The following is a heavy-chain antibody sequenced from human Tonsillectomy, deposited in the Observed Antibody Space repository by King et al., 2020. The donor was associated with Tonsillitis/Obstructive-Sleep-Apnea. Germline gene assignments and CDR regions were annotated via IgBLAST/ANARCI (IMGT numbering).Heavy chain of an antibody. D-gene: IGHD1-26*01. V-gene: IGHV4-59*08. CDR3: ARHRGRGWALIGPYDAFDI. CDR1: GGSISSYY. CDR2: IYYSGST. J-gene: IGHJ3*02. Sequence: QLQESGPGLVKPSETLSLTCTVSGGSISSYYWSWIRQPPGKGLEWIGYIYYSGSTNYNPSLKSRVTISVDTSKNQFSLKLSSVTAADTAVYYCARHRGRGWALIGPYDAFDIWGQGTMVTVSS.